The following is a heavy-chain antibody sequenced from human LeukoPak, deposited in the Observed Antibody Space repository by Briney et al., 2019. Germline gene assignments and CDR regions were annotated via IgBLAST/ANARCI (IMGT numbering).Heavy chain of an antibody. CDR1: GGSFSGYY. J-gene: IGHJ4*02. CDR3: AAYSGGRGSFDY. D-gene: IGHD4-23*01. Sequence: TSETLSLTCAVYGGSFSGYYWNWIRQPPGKGLEWIGYIYYTGSTNYNPSLKSRVTISVDTSKNQFSLNLSSVTAADTAVYYCAAYSGGRGSFDYWGQGTLVTVSS. CDR2: IYYTGST. V-gene: IGHV4-59*08.